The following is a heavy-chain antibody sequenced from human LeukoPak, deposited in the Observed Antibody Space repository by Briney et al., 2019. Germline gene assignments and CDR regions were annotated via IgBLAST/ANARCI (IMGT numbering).Heavy chain of an antibody. CDR3: AKDFSVYYYDSRVLDY. J-gene: IGHJ4*02. D-gene: IGHD3-22*01. V-gene: IGHV3-30*02. CDR1: GFTFSSYG. CDR2: IRYDGSNK. Sequence: PGGSLRLSCAASGFTFSSYGMHWVRQAPGKGLEWVAFIRYDGSNKYYADSVKGRSTISRDNSKKTLYLQMNSLRPEDTAAYYCAKDFSVYYYDSRVLDYWGQGTLVTVSS.